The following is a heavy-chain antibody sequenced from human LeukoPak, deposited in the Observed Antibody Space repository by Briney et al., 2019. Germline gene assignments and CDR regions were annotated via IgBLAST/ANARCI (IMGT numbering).Heavy chain of an antibody. J-gene: IGHJ4*02. V-gene: IGHV3-30*02. D-gene: IGHD3-22*01. CDR2: IRYDGSRK. CDR3: ATETPDTSGSKLDY. Sequence: GGSLRLSCAASGFIFSNYAMHWVRQAAGKGLEWVAYIRYDGSRKYYAVSVNGRFTISRDNSKNTLYLQVHSLRGEDTAVYYCATETPDTSGSKLDYWGQGTLVTVSS. CDR1: GFIFSNYA.